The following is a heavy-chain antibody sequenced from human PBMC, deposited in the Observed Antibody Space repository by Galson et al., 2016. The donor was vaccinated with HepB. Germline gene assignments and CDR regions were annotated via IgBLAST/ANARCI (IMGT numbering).Heavy chain of an antibody. Sequence: PALVKPTQTLTLTCTFSGFSLTTSGVGVGWIRQPPGKALEWLALIYWDDDKPYSPSLKSRLTITKDTSKNQVVLTMTNMDPVDTATYYCTRMTSYDSSGYYKYAFDIWGQGTMVTVSS. V-gene: IGHV2-5*02. CDR1: GFSLTTSGVG. D-gene: IGHD3-22*01. CDR2: IYWDDDK. J-gene: IGHJ3*02. CDR3: TRMTSYDSSGYYKYAFDI.